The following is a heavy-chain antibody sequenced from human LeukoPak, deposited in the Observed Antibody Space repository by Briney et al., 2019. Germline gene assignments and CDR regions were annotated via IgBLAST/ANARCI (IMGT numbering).Heavy chain of an antibody. Sequence: ASVKVSCKASGYTFTSYDINWVRQATGQGLEWMGWMNPNSGNTGYAQKFQGRVTLTWDTSISTAYMELSRLRSDDTAVYYCARDGTGTTAYFFMDVWGKGTTVTVSS. V-gene: IGHV1-8*01. CDR1: GYTFTSYD. CDR2: MNPNSGNT. CDR3: ARDGTGTTAYFFMDV. D-gene: IGHD1-1*01. J-gene: IGHJ6*03.